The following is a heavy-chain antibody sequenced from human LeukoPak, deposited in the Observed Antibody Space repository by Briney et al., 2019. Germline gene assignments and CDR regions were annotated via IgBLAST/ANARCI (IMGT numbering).Heavy chain of an antibody. CDR1: GFTFSDYY. CDR3: AAESQGFLTGYAYYYYYYMDV. CDR2: ISSSGSTI. Sequence: GGSLRLSCAASGFTFSDYYMSWIRQAPGKGLEWVSYISSSGSTIYYADSVKGRFTISRDNAKNTLYLQMNSLRAEDTAVYYCAAESQGFLTGYAYYYYYYMDVWGKGTTVTVSS. J-gene: IGHJ6*03. V-gene: IGHV3-11*04. D-gene: IGHD3-9*01.